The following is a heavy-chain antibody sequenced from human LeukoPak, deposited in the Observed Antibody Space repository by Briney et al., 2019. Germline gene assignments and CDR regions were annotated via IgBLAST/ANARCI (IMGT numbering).Heavy chain of an antibody. CDR1: GGSISSYY. Sequence: SETLSLTCTVSGGSISSYYWSWIRQPAGKGLEWIGRIYTSGSTNYNPSLKSRVTMSVDTSKNQFSLKLSSVTAADTAVCYCARGVVLRFLERPASYMDVWGKGTTVTASS. J-gene: IGHJ6*03. V-gene: IGHV4-4*07. D-gene: IGHD3-3*01. CDR3: ARGVVLRFLERPASYMDV. CDR2: IYTSGST.